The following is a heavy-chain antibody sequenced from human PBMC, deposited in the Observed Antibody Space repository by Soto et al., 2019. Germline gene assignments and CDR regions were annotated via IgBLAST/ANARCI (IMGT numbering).Heavy chain of an antibody. Sequence: PGGSLILSCAASGFTFHNFSLNWVLQAPGKGSEWVSSVSGSGGSTYYADSVKGRFTVSRDNSKNTLFLQMNSLRVEDTAMYYCAKDPPSGYRRAFEVWGQGTMVTVSS. D-gene: IGHD3-16*02. V-gene: IGHV3-23*01. CDR3: AKDPPSGYRRAFEV. CDR2: VSGSGGST. J-gene: IGHJ3*01. CDR1: GFTFHNFS.